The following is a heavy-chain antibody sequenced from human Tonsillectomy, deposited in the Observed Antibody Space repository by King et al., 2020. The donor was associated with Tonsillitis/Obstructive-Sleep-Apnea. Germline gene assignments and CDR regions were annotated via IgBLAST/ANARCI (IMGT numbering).Heavy chain of an antibody. CDR3: TTGISIAAAVGHAFDI. CDR2: IKSKTDGGTT. V-gene: IGHV3-15*01. CDR1: GFTFSNAW. Sequence: VQLVESGGGLVKPGGSLRLSCAASGFTFSNAWMSWVRQAPGKGLEWVGRIKSKTDGGTTDYAAPVKGRFTISRDDSKNTLYLQMNSLKTEDTAVYYCTTGISIAAAVGHAFDIWGQGTMVTVSS. J-gene: IGHJ3*02. D-gene: IGHD6-13*01.